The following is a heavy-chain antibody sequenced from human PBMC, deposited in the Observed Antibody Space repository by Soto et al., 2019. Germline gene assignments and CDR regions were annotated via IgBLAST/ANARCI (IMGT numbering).Heavy chain of an antibody. CDR3: ARDLRITGMDV. D-gene: IGHD1-20*01. CDR2: ISYDGSNK. Sequence: VQLLETGGGLVQPGGSLRLSCTASGFTFSSYAMHWVRQAPGKGLEWVAVISYDGSNKYYADSVKGRFTISRDNSKNTLYLQMNSLRAEDTAVYYCARDLRITGMDVWGQGTTVTVSS. J-gene: IGHJ6*02. CDR1: GFTFSSYA. V-gene: IGHV3-30-3*01.